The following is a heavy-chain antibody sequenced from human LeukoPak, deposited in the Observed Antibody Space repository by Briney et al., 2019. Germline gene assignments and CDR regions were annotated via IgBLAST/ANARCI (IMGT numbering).Heavy chain of an antibody. V-gene: IGHV1-18*01. D-gene: IGHD3-10*01. CDR2: ISAYNGNT. CDR3: ARGSLLWFGELFHWFDP. CDR1: GYTFTSYG. J-gene: IGHJ5*02. Sequence: ASVKVSCKASGYTFTSYGISWVRQAPGQGLEWMGWISAYNGNTNYAQKLQGRVTMTTGTSTSTAYMELRSLRSDDTAVYYCARGSLLWFGELFHWFDPWGQGTLVTVSS.